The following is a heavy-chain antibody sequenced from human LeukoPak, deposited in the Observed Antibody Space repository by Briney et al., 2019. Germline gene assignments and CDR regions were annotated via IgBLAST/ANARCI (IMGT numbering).Heavy chain of an antibody. CDR1: GYTFTSYY. J-gene: IGHJ4*02. D-gene: IGHD3-10*01. CDR3: ARGTYYYGSGSYPFDY. CDR2: INPSGGST. Sequence: ASVKVSCKASGYTFTSYYMHWVRQAPGQGLEWMGIINPSGGSTSYAQKFQGRVTMTRDMSTSTVYMELSSLRSEDTAVYYCARGTYYYGSGSYPFDYWGQGTLVTVSS. V-gene: IGHV1-46*01.